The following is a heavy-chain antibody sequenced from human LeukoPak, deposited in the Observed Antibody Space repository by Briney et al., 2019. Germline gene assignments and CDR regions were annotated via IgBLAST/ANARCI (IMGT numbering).Heavy chain of an antibody. J-gene: IGHJ3*02. D-gene: IGHD2-21*02. V-gene: IGHV3-48*04. CDR3: ARDPEGIALRTAAFDI. CDR2: ISSSSSTI. Sequence: GGSLRLSCAASGFTFSSYGMNWVRQAPGKGLEWVSYISSSSSTIYYADSVKGRFTISRDNAKNSLYLQMNSLRAEDTAVYYCARDPEGIALRTAAFDIWGQGTMVTVSS. CDR1: GFTFSSYG.